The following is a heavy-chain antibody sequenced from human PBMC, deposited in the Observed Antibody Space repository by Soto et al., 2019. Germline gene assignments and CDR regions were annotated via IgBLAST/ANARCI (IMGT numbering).Heavy chain of an antibody. CDR1: GYTFTGYY. V-gene: IGHV1-2*02. CDR3: ARAPDGGSGWYRPRLDP. J-gene: IGHJ5*02. D-gene: IGHD6-19*01. Sequence: ASVKVSCKASGYTFTGYYMHWVRQAPGQGLEWMRWINPNSGGTNYAQKFQGRVTMTRDTSISTAYMELSRLRSDDTAVYYCARAPDGGSGWYRPRLDPWGQGTLVTVSS. CDR2: INPNSGGT.